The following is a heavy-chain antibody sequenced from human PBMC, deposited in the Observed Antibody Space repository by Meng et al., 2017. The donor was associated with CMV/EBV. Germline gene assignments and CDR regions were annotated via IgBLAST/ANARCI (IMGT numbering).Heavy chain of an antibody. D-gene: IGHD2-2*02. CDR1: GGTFSSYA. V-gene: IGHV1-69*05. J-gene: IGHJ6*02. CDR3: ARSRPHCSSTSCYTGGVNYYYYGMDV. Sequence: SVKVSCKASGGTFSSYAISWVRQAPGQGLEWMGGIIPIFGTANYAQKFQGRVTITTDESTSTAYMELSSLRSEDTAVYYCARSRPHCSSTSCYTGGVNYYYYGMDVWGQGTTVTISS. CDR2: IIPIFGTA.